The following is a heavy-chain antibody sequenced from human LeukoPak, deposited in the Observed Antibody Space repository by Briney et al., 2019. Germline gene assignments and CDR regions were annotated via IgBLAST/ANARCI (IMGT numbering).Heavy chain of an antibody. V-gene: IGHV3-30*03. J-gene: IGHJ4*02. CDR1: GFTFSSYG. Sequence: GGSLRLSCAASGFTFSSYGMHWVRQAPGKGLEWVAVISFDGTIKYYADSVKGRFTSSRDNSKNTLYLQMNSLRVEDTAVYYCVREDSGYDFEYWGQGTLVTVSS. CDR3: VREDSGYDFEY. D-gene: IGHD5-12*01. CDR2: ISFDGTIK.